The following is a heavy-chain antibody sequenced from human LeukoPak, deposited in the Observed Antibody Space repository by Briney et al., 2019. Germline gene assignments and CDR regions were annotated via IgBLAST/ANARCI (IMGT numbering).Heavy chain of an antibody. CDR3: ARHPHSDILSPGTNWFDP. Sequence: SETLSLTCAVYGGSFSGYYWSWIRQPPGKGLEWIGEINHSGSTNYNPSLKSRVTISVDTSKNQFSLKLSSVTAADTAVYYCARHPHSDILSPGTNWFDPSGQGTLVTVSP. D-gene: IGHD3-9*01. CDR1: GGSFSGYY. J-gene: IGHJ5*02. CDR2: INHSGST. V-gene: IGHV4-34*01.